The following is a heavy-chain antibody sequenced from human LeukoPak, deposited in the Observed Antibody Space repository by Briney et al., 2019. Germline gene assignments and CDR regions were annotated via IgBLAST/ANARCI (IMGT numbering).Heavy chain of an antibody. CDR1: GYTFTGYY. CDR2: ISAYNGNT. J-gene: IGHJ3*02. D-gene: IGHD1-26*01. CDR3: AKGVGATNSGEFDI. Sequence: ASVKVSCKASGYTFTGYYMHWVRQAPGQGLEWMGWISAYNGNTNYAQKLQGRVTMTTDTSTSTAYMELRSLRSDDTAVYYCAKGVGATNSGEFDIWGQGTMVTVSS. V-gene: IGHV1-18*04.